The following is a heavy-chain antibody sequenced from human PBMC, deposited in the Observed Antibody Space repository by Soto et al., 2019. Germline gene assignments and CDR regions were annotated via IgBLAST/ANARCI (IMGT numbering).Heavy chain of an antibody. CDR1: GGSISSSSYY. V-gene: IGHV4-39*01. J-gene: IGHJ5*02. CDR2: IYYSGST. D-gene: IGHD6-13*01. Sequence: QLQLQESGPGLVKPSETLSLTCTVSGGSISSSSYYWGWIRQPPGKGLEWIGSIYYSGSTYYNPSLKSRVTISVDTSKNQFSLKLSSVTAADTAVYYCAGPSQWQQGWFDPWGQGTLVTVSS. CDR3: AGPSQWQQGWFDP.